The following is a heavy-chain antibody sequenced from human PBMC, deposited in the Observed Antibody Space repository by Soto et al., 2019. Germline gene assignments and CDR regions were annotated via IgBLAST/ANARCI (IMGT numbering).Heavy chain of an antibody. CDR1: GFSFDRYW. CDR2: IKQDGSEK. CDR3: AREPRFWTGTTDAFDI. V-gene: IGHV3-7*05. D-gene: IGHD3-9*01. J-gene: IGHJ3*02. Sequence: GGSLRLSCAASGFSFDRYWMNWVRQAPGKGLEWVANIKQDGSEKNYVDSVESRFTISRDNAKSSLYLQMNSLRAEDTAVYYCAREPRFWTGTTDAFDIWGQGTMVTVSS.